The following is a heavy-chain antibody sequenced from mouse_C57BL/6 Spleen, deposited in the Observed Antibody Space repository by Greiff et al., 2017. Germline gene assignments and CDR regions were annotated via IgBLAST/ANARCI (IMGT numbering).Heavy chain of an antibody. CDR1: GFSFNTYA. D-gene: IGHD1-2*01. J-gene: IGHJ3*01. CDR3: LNGSAWFAY. V-gene: IGHV10-1*01. CDR2: IRSKSNNYAT. Sequence: EVKLVESGGGLVQPKGSLKLSCAASGFSFNTYAMNWVRQAPGKGLEWVARIRSKSNNYATYYADSVKDRFTISRDDSEIMLYLRMNDYTTEDTAMYYCLNGSAWFAYWGQGTLVTVSA.